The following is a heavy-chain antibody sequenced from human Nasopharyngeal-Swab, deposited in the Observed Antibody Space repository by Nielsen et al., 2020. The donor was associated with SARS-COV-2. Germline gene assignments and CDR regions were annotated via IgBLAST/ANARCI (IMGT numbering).Heavy chain of an antibody. Sequence: WRRESRGKGLEWIGRVFPSGITNYNPSLKSRVTISLDTSKNQFSLKLSSVTAADTAVYYCARDSGGNSFDNWGQGTLVTVSS. CDR3: ARDSGGNSFDN. CDR2: VFPSGIT. J-gene: IGHJ4*02. V-gene: IGHV4-61*02. D-gene: IGHD2-15*01.